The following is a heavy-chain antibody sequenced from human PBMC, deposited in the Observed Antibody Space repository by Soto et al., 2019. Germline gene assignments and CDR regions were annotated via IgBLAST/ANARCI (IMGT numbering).Heavy chain of an antibody. J-gene: IGHJ6*02. V-gene: IGHV3-23*01. CDR1: GFTFSSYA. CDR2: ISGSGGST. D-gene: IGHD2-15*01. Sequence: EVQLLESGGGLVQPGGSLRLSCAASGFTFSSYAMSWVRQAPGKGLEWVTAISGSGGSTYYADSVKGRFTISRDNSKNTLYLQMNSLRAEDTAVYYCAKVYYCSGGSCYSRGLDVWGQGTTVTVSS. CDR3: AKVYYCSGGSCYSRGLDV.